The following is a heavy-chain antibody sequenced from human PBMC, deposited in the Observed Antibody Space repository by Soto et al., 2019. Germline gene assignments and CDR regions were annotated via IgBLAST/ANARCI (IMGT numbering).Heavy chain of an antibody. Sequence: QVQLVESGGGLVKPGGSLRLSCVASGFTFSDYYMSWIRQAPGKGLEWVSYISSSSSYTNYADSVKGRFTISRDNAKNSLYLQMSSLRAEDTAVYYCARDQHRYSGYDYVDYWGQGPLVTVSS. CDR1: GFTFSDYY. CDR3: ARDQHRYSGYDYVDY. J-gene: IGHJ4*02. V-gene: IGHV3-11*05. D-gene: IGHD5-12*01. CDR2: ISSSSSYT.